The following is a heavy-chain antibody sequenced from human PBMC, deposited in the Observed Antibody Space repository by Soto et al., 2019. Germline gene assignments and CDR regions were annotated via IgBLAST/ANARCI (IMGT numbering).Heavy chain of an antibody. CDR2: ISGSGGRT. CDR1: GFTLSSYA. D-gene: IGHD5-18*01. J-gene: IGHJ4*02. Sequence: PGGSMRLSCAASGFTLSSYAMSWARQAPGKGLEWVSAISGSGGRTYYADSVKGRFTISRDNAKNPLYLQMNSLGGEDTAEYYCAKARCGYRYGPFDSWGQGTMVTVYS. V-gene: IGHV3-23*01. CDR3: AKARCGYRYGPFDS.